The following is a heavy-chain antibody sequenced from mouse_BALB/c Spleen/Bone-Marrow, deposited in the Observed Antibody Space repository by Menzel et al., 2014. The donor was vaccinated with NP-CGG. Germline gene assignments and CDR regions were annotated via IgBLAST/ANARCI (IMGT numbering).Heavy chain of an antibody. V-gene: IGHV4-1*02. J-gene: IGHJ1*01. D-gene: IGHD1-1*01. CDR3: ARLNYYGNLFV. CDR1: GFDFSRYW. Sequence: DVHLVESGGGLVQPGGSLKLSCAASGFDFSRYWMSWVRQAPGKGLEWIGEINPESSTINYTPSLKDKFIISRDNAKNTPYLQMSKVRSEDTALYYCARLNYYGNLFVWGAGTTVTVSS. CDR2: INPESSTI.